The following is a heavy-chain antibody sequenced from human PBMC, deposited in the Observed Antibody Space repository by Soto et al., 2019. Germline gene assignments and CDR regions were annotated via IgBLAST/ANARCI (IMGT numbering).Heavy chain of an antibody. V-gene: IGHV1-18*01. CDR2: ISPYSGNT. CDR1: GYIFVNYG. Sequence: QVQLVQSGDEVRKPGSSVKVSCKASGYIFVNYGIAWVRQAPGQGLEWMGWISPYSGNTHYASKVQGRLTMTTDTTTGQACLDPGSLTSDETAGYFLGIVDKYVTPTPQDVWGQGTTVTVSS. D-gene: IGHD2-21*01. J-gene: IGHJ6*02. CDR3: GIVDKYVTPTPQDV.